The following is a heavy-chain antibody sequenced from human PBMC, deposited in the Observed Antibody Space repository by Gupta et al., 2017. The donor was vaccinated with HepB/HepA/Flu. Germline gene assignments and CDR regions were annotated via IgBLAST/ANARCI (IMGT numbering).Heavy chain of an antibody. CDR2: IYYSGST. V-gene: IGHV4-59*01. D-gene: IGHD3-22*01. Sequence: QVQLQESGPGLVKPSETLSLTCTVSGCSISSYYWSWIRQPPGKGLEWIGYIYYSGSTNYNPSLKSRVTISVDTSKNQFSLKLSSVTAADTAVYYCAGGVILDYWGQGTLVTVSS. CDR3: AGGVILDY. J-gene: IGHJ4*02. CDR1: GCSISSYY.